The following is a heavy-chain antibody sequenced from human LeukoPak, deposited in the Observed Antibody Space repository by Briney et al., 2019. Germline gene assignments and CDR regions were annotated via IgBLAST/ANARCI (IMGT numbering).Heavy chain of an antibody. CDR2: IYTSGST. J-gene: IGHJ6*03. Sequence: SETLSLTCTVSGGSISSGSYYWSWIRQPAGKGLEWIGRIYTSGSTNYNPSLKSRVTISVDTSKNQFSLKLSSVTAADTAVYYCARDSSGWVGYYYYMDVWGKGTTVTISS. CDR1: GGSISSGSYY. CDR3: ARDSSGWVGYYYYMDV. V-gene: IGHV4-61*02. D-gene: IGHD6-19*01.